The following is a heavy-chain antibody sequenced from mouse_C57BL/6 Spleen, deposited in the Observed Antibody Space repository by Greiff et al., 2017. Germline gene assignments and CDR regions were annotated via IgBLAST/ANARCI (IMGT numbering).Heavy chain of an antibody. CDR3: ARDGPLFITTGGPYWYFDV. Sequence: EVKLMESGPGMVKPSQSLSLTCTVTGYSITSGYDWHWIRHFPGNKLEWMGYISYSGSTNYNPSLKSRISITHDTSKNHFFLKLNSVTTEDTATYYCARDGPLFITTGGPYWYFDVWGTGTTVTVSS. CDR1: GYSITSGYD. CDR2: ISYSGST. V-gene: IGHV3-1*01. D-gene: IGHD1-1*01. J-gene: IGHJ1*03.